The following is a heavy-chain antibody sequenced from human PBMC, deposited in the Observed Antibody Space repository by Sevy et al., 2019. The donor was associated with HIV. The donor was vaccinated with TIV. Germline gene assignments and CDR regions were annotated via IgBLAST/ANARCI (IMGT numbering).Heavy chain of an antibody. D-gene: IGHD3-10*01. CDR2: ISSSSSTI. CDR1: GFTFSSYS. CDR3: AREGQLWFVYYFDN. Sequence: GGSLRLSCAASGFTFSSYSMNWVRQAPGKGLEWVSYISSSSSTIYYADSVRGRFAISRDNSKNTLYLQMNILRPEDTAIYYCAREGQLWFVYYFDNWGQGTLVTVSS. V-gene: IGHV3-48*01. J-gene: IGHJ4*02.